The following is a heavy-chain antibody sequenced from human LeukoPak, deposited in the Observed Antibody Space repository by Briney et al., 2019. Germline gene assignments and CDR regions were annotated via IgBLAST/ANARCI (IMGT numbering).Heavy chain of an antibody. D-gene: IGHD3-3*01. J-gene: IGHJ6*03. V-gene: IGHV4-59*12. Sequence: SETLSLTCTVSGGSISSYYWSWIRQPPGKGLEWIGYIYYSGSTNYNPSLKSRVTISVDTSKNQFSLKLSSVTAADTAVYYCARGIPDYDFWSGYRRDYYMDVWGKGTTVTVSS. CDR1: GGSISSYY. CDR3: ARGIPDYDFWSGYRRDYYMDV. CDR2: IYYSGST.